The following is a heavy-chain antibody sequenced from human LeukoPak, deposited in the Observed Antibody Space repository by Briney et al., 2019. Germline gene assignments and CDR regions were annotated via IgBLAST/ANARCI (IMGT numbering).Heavy chain of an antibody. CDR3: AKCYYDSSTSGTDR. CDR2: ISGSGGST. Sequence: GGSLRLSCAASGFTFSNYAMSWVRQAPGKGLEWVSAISGSGGSTYYADSVVKGRFTISRDNSKNTLYLQMNSLRAEDTAVYYCAKCYYDSSTSGTDRWGQGTLVTVSS. J-gene: IGHJ4*02. V-gene: IGHV3-23*01. CDR1: GFTFSNYA. D-gene: IGHD3-22*01.